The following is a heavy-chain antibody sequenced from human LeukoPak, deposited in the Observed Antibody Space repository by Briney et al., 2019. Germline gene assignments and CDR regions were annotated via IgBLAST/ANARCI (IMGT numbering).Heavy chain of an antibody. CDR2: INWNGGST. D-gene: IGHD2-2*01. Sequence: GGSLRLSCAASGFTFDDYGMSWVRQAPGKGLEWVSGINWNGGSTGYADSVKGRFTISRDNAKNSLYLQMNSLRAEDTALYYCARGKYCSSTSCYLSYVDVWGKGTTVTVSS. J-gene: IGHJ6*03. CDR1: GFTFDDYG. V-gene: IGHV3-20*04. CDR3: ARGKYCSSTSCYLSYVDV.